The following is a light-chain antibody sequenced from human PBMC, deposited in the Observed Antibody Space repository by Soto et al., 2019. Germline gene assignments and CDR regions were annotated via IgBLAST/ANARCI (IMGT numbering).Light chain of an antibody. J-gene: IGKJ4*01. Sequence: DIHMTQSPSSLPASVANRVTIVCRASQSVSNYLHWYQQKPGKAPNLLIYDASTLQSGVPSRFSGSGSGTDFTLTISSLQTEDFATYYCQQSYSTPLTFGGGTKVDIK. CDR3: QQSYSTPLT. CDR1: QSVSNY. V-gene: IGKV1-39*01. CDR2: DAS.